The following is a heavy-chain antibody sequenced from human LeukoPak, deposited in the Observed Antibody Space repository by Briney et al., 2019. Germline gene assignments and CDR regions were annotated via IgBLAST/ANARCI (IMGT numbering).Heavy chain of an antibody. V-gene: IGHV3-23*01. J-gene: IGHJ4*02. D-gene: IGHD3-22*01. Sequence: PGGSLRLSCAASGFTFSNYWMSWVRQTPGKGLEWVSAISGSGGSTYYADSVKGRFTISRDNSKNTLYLQMNSLRAEDTAVYYCAKMDYDSSGPPCYWGQGTLVTVSS. CDR1: GFTFSNYW. CDR3: AKMDYDSSGPPCY. CDR2: ISGSGGST.